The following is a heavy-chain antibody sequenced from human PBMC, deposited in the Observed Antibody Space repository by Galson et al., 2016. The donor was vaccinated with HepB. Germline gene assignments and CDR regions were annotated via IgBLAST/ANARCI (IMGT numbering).Heavy chain of an antibody. J-gene: IGHJ6*04. Sequence: SLRLSCAASGFTFSDNYMTWIRQAPGKGLEWTSSISTSGETIYYADSVKGRFTIPRDNAKSSLYLQMNGLRVEDTAVYFCARRGRWHYGLDVWGKGTAVTASS. CDR1: GFTFSDNY. CDR2: ISTSGETI. D-gene: IGHD5-24*01. V-gene: IGHV3-11*01. CDR3: ARRGRWHYGLDV.